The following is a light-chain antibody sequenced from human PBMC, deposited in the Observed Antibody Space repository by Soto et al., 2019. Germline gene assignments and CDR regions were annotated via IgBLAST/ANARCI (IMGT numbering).Light chain of an antibody. CDR2: DVS. Sequence: QSVLPQPASVSGSPGQSITISCTGASSDVGGYNYVSWYQQHPGKAPKLMIYDVSNRPSGVSNRFSDSKSGNTASLTISGLQAEDEADYYCSSYTSSSTPNVFGTGTKVTVL. V-gene: IGLV2-14*01. CDR3: SSYTSSSTPNV. CDR1: SSDVGGYNY. J-gene: IGLJ1*01.